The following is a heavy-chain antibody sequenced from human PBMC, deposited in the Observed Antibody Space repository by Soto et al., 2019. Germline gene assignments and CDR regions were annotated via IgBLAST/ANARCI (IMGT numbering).Heavy chain of an antibody. J-gene: IGHJ4*02. D-gene: IGHD1-1*01. CDR2: ITVGSSHI. CDR1: GFPFSGLN. V-gene: IGHV3-21*01. Sequence: GGSLRLSCIGSGFPFSGLNNKWGGEAPGKGLEWVSSITVGSSHIYQPNSMKGRFTISRDDAKNSVYLKMNRLEVDDTALYFCARATSHWNPEYWGQGTQVTVSS. CDR3: ARATSHWNPEY.